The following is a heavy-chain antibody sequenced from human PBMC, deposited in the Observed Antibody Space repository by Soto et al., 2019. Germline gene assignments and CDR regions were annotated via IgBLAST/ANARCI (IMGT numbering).Heavy chain of an antibody. J-gene: IGHJ4*02. V-gene: IGHV3-48*03. CDR1: GFTFSSYE. Sequence: PGGSLRLSCADSGFTFSSYEMNWVGQAPGKGLEWVSYISSSGSTIYYADSVKGRFTISRDNAKNSLYLQMNSLRAEDTAVYYCARLEIIAARPIDYWGQGTLVTVSS. CDR2: ISSSGSTI. D-gene: IGHD6-6*01. CDR3: ARLEIIAARPIDY.